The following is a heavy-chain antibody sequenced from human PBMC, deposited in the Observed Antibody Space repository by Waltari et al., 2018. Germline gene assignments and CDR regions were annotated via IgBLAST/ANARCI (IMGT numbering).Heavy chain of an antibody. CDR1: GGTFSSYA. J-gene: IGHJ3*02. CDR2: VITILGQS. V-gene: IGHV1-69*05. D-gene: IGHD6-13*01. Sequence: QVQLVQSGAEMKKPGSSVKVSCKASGGTFSSYASSWVRQAPGQGLEWMGGVITILGQSKHAPKCHGRVKSTTYEYTSTAYMELRSMRSEDTAVYYGARDGVGSWYGDLDIWGQGTMVTVSS. CDR3: ARDGVGSWYGDLDI.